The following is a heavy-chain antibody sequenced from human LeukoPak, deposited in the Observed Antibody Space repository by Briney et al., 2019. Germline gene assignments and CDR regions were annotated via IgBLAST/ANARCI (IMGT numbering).Heavy chain of an antibody. CDR2: IKQDGSDK. J-gene: IGHJ4*02. CDR1: GFIFSTYW. D-gene: IGHD1-26*01. V-gene: IGHV3-7*01. Sequence: GGSLRLSCAASGFIFSTYWMSWVRQAPGKGLEWVANIKQDGSDKYYVDSVKGRFTISRDNAKNSLYLQMNSLRAEDTAVYYCARKVGAHVYWGQGTLVTVSS. CDR3: ARKVGAHVY.